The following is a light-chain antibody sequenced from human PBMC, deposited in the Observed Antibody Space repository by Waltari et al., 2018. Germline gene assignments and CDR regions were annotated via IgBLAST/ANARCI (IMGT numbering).Light chain of an antibody. CDR2: GNS. Sequence: QSVLTQPPSVSGAPGQRVTISCPGSSSNIGAGFDVHWYQQLPGTAPNLLIYGNSNRPSGVPDRFSGSKSGASASLAFTGLQAEDEAVYYCQSYDSSLSGWVFGGGTKLTVL. J-gene: IGLJ2*01. V-gene: IGLV1-40*01. CDR3: QSYDSSLSGWV. CDR1: SSNIGAGFD.